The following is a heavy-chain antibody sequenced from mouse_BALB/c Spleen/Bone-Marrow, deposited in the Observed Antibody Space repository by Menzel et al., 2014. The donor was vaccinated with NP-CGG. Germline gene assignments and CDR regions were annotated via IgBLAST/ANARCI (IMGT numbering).Heavy chain of an antibody. CDR3: ARGIYYGSSSYFDY. V-gene: IGHV1S34*01. Sequence: LVKTGASVKISCKASGYSFTGYYMHWVKQSHGKSLEWIGYISCYNGATSYNQKFKGKATFTVDTSSSTAYMQFNSLTSEDSVVYYCARGIYYGSSSYFDYWGQGTTLTVSS. CDR2: ISCYNGAT. D-gene: IGHD1-1*01. CDR1: GYSFTGYY. J-gene: IGHJ2*01.